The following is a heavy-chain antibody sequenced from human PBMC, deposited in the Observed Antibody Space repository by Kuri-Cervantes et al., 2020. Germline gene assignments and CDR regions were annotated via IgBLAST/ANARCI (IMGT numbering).Heavy chain of an antibody. CDR1: GFTFDDYA. CDR2: ISWNIGTI. D-gene: IGHD3-3*01. Sequence: LRISCAASGFTFDDYAMHWVRQAPGKGLEWVSGISWNIGTIGYADSVKGRFTISRDDAKKSLYRQMNSLRAEDTALYYCARDWSMEVWGKGTTVTVSS. J-gene: IGHJ6*03. V-gene: IGHV3-9*01. CDR3: ARDWSMEV.